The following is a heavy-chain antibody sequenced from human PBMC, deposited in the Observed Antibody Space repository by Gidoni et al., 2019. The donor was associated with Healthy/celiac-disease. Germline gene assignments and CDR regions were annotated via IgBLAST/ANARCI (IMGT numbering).Heavy chain of an antibody. CDR1: GLSFEDYA. CDR2: ITWNSGGI. V-gene: IGHV3-9*01. Sequence: EVQLVESGGGVVQPGRSVRLSCAASGLSFEDYAMHWVRRAPGKSLEWVSGITWNSGGIGYADSVKGRFTISRDNAKNSLYLQMNSLTAEDTALYYCAKTTSGWYLEQGYIDYWGQGTLVTVSS. J-gene: IGHJ4*02. D-gene: IGHD6-19*01. CDR3: AKTTSGWYLEQGYIDY.